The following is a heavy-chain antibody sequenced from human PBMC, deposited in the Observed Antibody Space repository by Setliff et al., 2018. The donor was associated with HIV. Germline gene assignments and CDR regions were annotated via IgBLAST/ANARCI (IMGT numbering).Heavy chain of an antibody. J-gene: IGHJ4*02. CDR3: ARSPYGDYGLDY. D-gene: IGHD4-17*01. CDR2: ISSRGSTI. V-gene: IGHV3-11*04. CDR1: GFTFRDYY. Sequence: LRLSCAASGFTFRDYYMSWIRQAPGEGLEWVSYISSRGSTIYYADSVKGRFTISRDNAKNSLYLQMNTLRAEDTAVYFCARSPYGDYGLDYWGQGTLVTVSS.